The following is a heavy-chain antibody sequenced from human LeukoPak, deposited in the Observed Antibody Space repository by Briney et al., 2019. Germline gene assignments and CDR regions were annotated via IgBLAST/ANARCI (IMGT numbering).Heavy chain of an antibody. J-gene: IGHJ4*02. D-gene: IGHD1-1*01. Sequence: GGSLKLSCSASGFTFSSFWMGWVRQAPGKGLEWVASIRWDDERHHVDSVTGRFSVSRDNAKNSLYLQMNSLRAEDTAVYFCSRITTNGYFEYWGQGALVTVSS. CDR3: SRITTNGYFEY. CDR2: IRWDDER. V-gene: IGHV3-7*01. CDR1: GFTFSSFW.